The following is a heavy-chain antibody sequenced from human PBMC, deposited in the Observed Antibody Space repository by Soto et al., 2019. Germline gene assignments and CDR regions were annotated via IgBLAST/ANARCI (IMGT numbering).Heavy chain of an antibody. V-gene: IGHV1-69*04. J-gene: IGHJ3*02. CDR2: IIPILGIA. Sequence: SVKVSCKASGGTFSSYTISWVRQAPGQGLEWMGRIIPILGIANYAQKFQGRVTITADKSTSTAYMELSSLRSEDTAVYYCARDYEVAAASDAFDIWGQGTMVTVSS. CDR1: GGTFSSYT. D-gene: IGHD2-15*01. CDR3: ARDYEVAAASDAFDI.